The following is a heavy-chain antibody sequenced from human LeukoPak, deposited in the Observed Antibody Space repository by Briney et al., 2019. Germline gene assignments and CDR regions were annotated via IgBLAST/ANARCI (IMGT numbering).Heavy chain of an antibody. V-gene: IGHV3-21*05. J-gene: IGHJ4*02. Sequence: PGGSLRLSCAASGFTFSDYSMNWVRQAPGRGLEWLSYIGLASGFTSYADSVKGRFTISSDTARNSLYPHLNSLRAEDTAVYFCARDHNWAFDSWGQGTLVTVSS. D-gene: IGHD1-20*01. CDR1: GFTFSDYS. CDR2: IGLASGFT. CDR3: ARDHNWAFDS.